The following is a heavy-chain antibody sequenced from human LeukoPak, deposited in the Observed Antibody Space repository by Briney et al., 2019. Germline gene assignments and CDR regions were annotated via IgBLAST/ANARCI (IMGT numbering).Heavy chain of an antibody. CDR2: TYYRSKWYN. J-gene: IGHJ3*02. CDR3: ARVGPPLRFLEWLRDAFDI. Sequence: SQTLSLTCAISGDSVSSNSAAWTWIRQSPSRGLEWLGRTYYRSKWYNDYAVSVKSRITINPDTSKNQFSLQLNSVTPEDTAVYYCARVGPPLRFLEWLRDAFDIWGQGTMVTVSS. CDR1: GDSVSSNSAA. D-gene: IGHD3-3*01. V-gene: IGHV6-1*01.